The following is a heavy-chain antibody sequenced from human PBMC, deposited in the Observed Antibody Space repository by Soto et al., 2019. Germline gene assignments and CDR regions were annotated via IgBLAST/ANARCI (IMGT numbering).Heavy chain of an antibody. J-gene: IGHJ4*02. V-gene: IGHV1-3*01. CDR2: INADNGNT. Sequence: QVQLVQSGAEVKKPGASVKVSCKASGYTFSNYALPWVRQAPGQRLEWMGWINADNGNTKYSQKFQGRVTFTRDTSASTAYMDLSSLRSEDTAVYYCASPSYGSGNYYWGQGTLVTVSS. CDR3: ASPSYGSGNYY. CDR1: GYTFSNYA. D-gene: IGHD3-10*01.